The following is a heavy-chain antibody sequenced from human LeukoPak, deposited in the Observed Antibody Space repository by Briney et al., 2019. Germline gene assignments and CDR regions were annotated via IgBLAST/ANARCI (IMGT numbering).Heavy chain of an antibody. Sequence: SVKVSCKASGGTFSSYAISWVRQAPGQGLEWMGRVIPTLGIANYAQKFQGRVTITADKSTSTAYMELSSLRSEDTAVYYCARSGGSWIIDYWGQGTLVTVSS. D-gene: IGHD4-23*01. J-gene: IGHJ4*02. V-gene: IGHV1-69*04. CDR2: VIPTLGIA. CDR3: ARSGGSWIIDY. CDR1: GGTFSSYA.